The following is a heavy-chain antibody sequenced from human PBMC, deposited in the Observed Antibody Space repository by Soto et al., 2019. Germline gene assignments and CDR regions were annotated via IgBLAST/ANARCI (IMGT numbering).Heavy chain of an antibody. D-gene: IGHD3-22*01. Sequence: RGSLRLTCAASGGTFSSYDMSWVRQAPGKGLEWVSAISGSGGSTYYADSVKGRFTISRDNSKNTLYLQMNSLRAEDTAVYYCAKPPVYYYDSSGYYYPFDYWGQGTLVTVSS. J-gene: IGHJ4*02. CDR2: ISGSGGST. CDR1: GGTFSSYD. V-gene: IGHV3-23*01. CDR3: AKPPVYYYDSSGYYYPFDY.